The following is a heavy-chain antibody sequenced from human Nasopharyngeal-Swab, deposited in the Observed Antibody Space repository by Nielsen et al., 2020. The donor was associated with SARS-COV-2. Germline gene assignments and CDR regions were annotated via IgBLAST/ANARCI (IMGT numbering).Heavy chain of an antibody. V-gene: IGHV1-18*04. Sequence: ASAKVSCKASGYTFTSYGISWVRQTPGQGLEWMGWISAYNGNTNYAQKFQGRVTITRDTSASTAYMELSSLRSEDTAVYYCARVGLVRGYWGQGTLVTVSS. J-gene: IGHJ4*02. CDR3: ARVGLVRGY. D-gene: IGHD6-19*01. CDR1: GYTFTSYG. CDR2: ISAYNGNT.